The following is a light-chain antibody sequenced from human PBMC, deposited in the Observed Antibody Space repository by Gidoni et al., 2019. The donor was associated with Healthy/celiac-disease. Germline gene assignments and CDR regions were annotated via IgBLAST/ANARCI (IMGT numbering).Light chain of an antibody. V-gene: IGKV3-15*01. CDR1: QSVSSN. CDR3: QQYNNWPRT. J-gene: IGKJ1*01. Sequence: EIVMTQSPATLSVSPGERATLSCRASQSVSSNLAWYQQKPGQAPRLLIYGASTRATGIPARFSGSGSGTGFTLTISSLQSEDFAVYYCQQYNNWPRTFGQXTKVEIK. CDR2: GAS.